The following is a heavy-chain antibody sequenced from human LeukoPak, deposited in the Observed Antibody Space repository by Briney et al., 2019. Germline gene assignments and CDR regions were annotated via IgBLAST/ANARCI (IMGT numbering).Heavy chain of an antibody. V-gene: IGHV4-38-2*02. CDR2: IYYGGST. CDR3: ERGLDSSSSY. CDR1: GYSVSSASY. J-gene: IGHJ4*02. Sequence: SETLSLTRTVSGYSVSSASYWTWIRQPPGKGREWIGSIYYGGSTYYTPSLKCRVTISVDTPKTQFSLKLSSVTAADTAVYYCERGLDSSSSYWGQGTLVTVSS. D-gene: IGHD6-6*01.